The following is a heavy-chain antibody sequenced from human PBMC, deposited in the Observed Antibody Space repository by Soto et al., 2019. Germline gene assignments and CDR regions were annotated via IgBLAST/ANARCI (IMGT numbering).Heavy chain of an antibody. CDR1: GGSFSGYY. V-gene: IGHV4-34*01. CDR2: INHSGST. J-gene: IGHJ5*02. Sequence: SETLSLTCAVYGGSFSGYYWSWIRQPPGKGLEWIGEINHSGSTNYNPSLKSRVTISVDTSKNQFSLKLSSVTAADTAVYYCARGSATMVRPNWFDPWGQGTLVTVS. CDR3: ARGSATMVRPNWFDP. D-gene: IGHD3-10*01.